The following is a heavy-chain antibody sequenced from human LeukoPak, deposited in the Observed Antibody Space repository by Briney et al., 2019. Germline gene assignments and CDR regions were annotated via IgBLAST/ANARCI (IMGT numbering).Heavy chain of an antibody. V-gene: IGHV4-59*08. Sequence: SETLSLTCAVSVGSISGRYWSWIRQPPGKGLECIANWRYDGSPNYTPSLESRATISLDTSKNQFSLRLTSVTAAATAVYYCVVSQKWLAFDYWGQGIMVTVSS. CDR3: VVSQKWLAFDY. CDR2: WRYDGSP. CDR1: VGSISGRY. J-gene: IGHJ4*02. D-gene: IGHD6-19*01.